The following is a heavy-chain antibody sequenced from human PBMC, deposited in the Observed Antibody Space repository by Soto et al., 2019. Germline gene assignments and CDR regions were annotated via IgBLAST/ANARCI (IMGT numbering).Heavy chain of an antibody. J-gene: IGHJ4*02. CDR2: INGEGSSR. D-gene: IGHD2-2*01. CDR1: GFPFSSYW. Sequence: EVRLVESGGDLVQPGGSLRLSCAASGFPFSSYWMHWVRQAPGKGLVWVSRINGEGSSRSYADSVKGRFTISRDNAKNTLYLQMNSLRAEDAAVYYCTRRGCSTTGCYFNWGRGTLVTVSS. CDR3: TRRGCSTTGCYFN. V-gene: IGHV3-74*01.